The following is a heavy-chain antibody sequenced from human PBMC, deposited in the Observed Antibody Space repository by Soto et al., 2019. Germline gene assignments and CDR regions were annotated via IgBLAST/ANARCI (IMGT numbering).Heavy chain of an antibody. CDR1: GGSISSGGYY. V-gene: IGHV4-30-4*01. CDR2: ISYSGST. CDR3: ARAMVRGVNFHYYYGMDV. J-gene: IGHJ6*02. Sequence: SETLSLTCSVSGGSISSGGYYWSWIRQPPERGLEWIGYISYSGSTYYNSSLKSRVSLSLDTSKNLFSLKLNSVSAADTAVYYCARAMVRGVNFHYYYGMDVWGQGTKVTVSS. D-gene: IGHD3-10*01.